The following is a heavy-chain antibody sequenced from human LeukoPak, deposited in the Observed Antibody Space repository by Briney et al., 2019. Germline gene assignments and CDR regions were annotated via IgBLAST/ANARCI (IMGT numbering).Heavy chain of an antibody. V-gene: IGHV4-34*01. Sequence: SEALSLTCAVYGGSFTEYHWSWIRQPPGKSLEWIGEINYTGRTHYNPSLTSRVTISIDMSERQFSLRLTSVTAADTAVYYCARERRVEVSARQTVAFDMWAQGTMVIVSS. J-gene: IGHJ3*02. D-gene: IGHD5/OR15-5a*01. CDR3: ARERRVEVSARQTVAFDM. CDR1: GGSFTEYH. CDR2: INYTGRT.